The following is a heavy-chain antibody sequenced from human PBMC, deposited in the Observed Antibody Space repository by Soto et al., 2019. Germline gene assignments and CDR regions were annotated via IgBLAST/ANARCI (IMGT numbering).Heavy chain of an antibody. V-gene: IGHV4-59*01. Sequence: SETLSLTCTVSGGSISSYYWSWIRQPPGKGLEWIGYIYYSGSTNYNPSLKSRVTISVDTSKNQFSLKLSSVTAADTAVYYCARERVDSSSWIDYWGQGTLVTVSS. D-gene: IGHD6-13*01. CDR2: IYYSGST. CDR3: ARERVDSSSWIDY. J-gene: IGHJ4*02. CDR1: GGSISSYY.